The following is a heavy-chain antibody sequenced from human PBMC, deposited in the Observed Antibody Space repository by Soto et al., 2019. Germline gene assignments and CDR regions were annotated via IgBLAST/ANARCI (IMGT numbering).Heavy chain of an antibody. J-gene: IGHJ6*02. V-gene: IGHV3-23*01. CDR3: VKFPVITASYYYQDMDV. Sequence: PGGSLRLSCAASGFPFTTYPMNWVRQAPGKGLEWVSYISGSGISAFYADSVKGRFAIPRDNSKNTVSLQMNSLRAEDTAVYYCVKFPVITASYYYQDMDVWGRGTTVTVS. D-gene: IGHD4-4*01. CDR2: ISGSGISA. CDR1: GFPFTTYP.